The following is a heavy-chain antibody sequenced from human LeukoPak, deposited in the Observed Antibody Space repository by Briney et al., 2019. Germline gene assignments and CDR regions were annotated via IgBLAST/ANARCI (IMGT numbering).Heavy chain of an antibody. V-gene: IGHV1-24*01. CDR1: GYTLTELS. J-gene: IGHJ4*02. CDR2: FDPEDGET. CDR3: ATLEAYSGSPLDFDY. Sequence: ASVKVCCKVSGYTLTELSMHWVRQAPGKGLEWMGGFDPEDGETIYAQKFQGRVTMTEDTSTDTAYMELSSLRSEDTAVYYCATLEAYSGSPLDFDYWGQGTLVTVSS. D-gene: IGHD1-26*01.